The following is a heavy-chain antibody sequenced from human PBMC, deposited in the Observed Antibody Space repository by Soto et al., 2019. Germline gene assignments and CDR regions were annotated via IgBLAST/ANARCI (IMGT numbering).Heavy chain of an antibody. CDR3: AREITSGWNAFDC. J-gene: IGHJ4*02. D-gene: IGHD6-19*01. CDR1: GLTVRTSY. CDR2: IYAGGTS. V-gene: IGHV3-66*01. Sequence: EVQLVESGGGLVQPGGSLRLSCAASGLTVRTSYMNWVRQSPGRGLEWLSVIYAGGTSYHADSVKGRFTISRDESRNTVYLQMNSLRAEDTAVYYCAREITSGWNAFDCWGQGTLVTVSS.